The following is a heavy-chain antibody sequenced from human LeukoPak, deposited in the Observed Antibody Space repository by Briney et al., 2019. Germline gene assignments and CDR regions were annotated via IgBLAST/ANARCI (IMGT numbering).Heavy chain of an antibody. J-gene: IGHJ6*02. V-gene: IGHV1-8*01. CDR1: GYTLTSYD. CDR3: ARELATIFGVVTAPIYYYYGMDV. D-gene: IGHD3-3*01. Sequence: ASVKVSCKASGYTLTSYDINWVRQATGQGLEWMGWTNPNSGNTGYAQKFQGRVTMTRNTPISTAYMELSSLRSEDTAVYYCARELATIFGVVTAPIYYYYGMDVWGQGTTVTVSS. CDR2: TNPNSGNT.